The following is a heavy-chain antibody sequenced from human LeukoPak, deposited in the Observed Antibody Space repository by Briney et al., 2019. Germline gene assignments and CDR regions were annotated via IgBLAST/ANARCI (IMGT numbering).Heavy chain of an antibody. Sequence: ASVKVSCKASGYTFSGYYMHWVRQAPGQGLEWMGWINPKSGGTNYAQKFQGRVTMTRDTSISTAYMELSRLRFDDTAVYYCASGSSFDSSGRGFDYWGQGTLVTVSS. CDR2: INPKSGGT. V-gene: IGHV1-2*02. CDR1: GYTFSGYY. D-gene: IGHD3-22*01. J-gene: IGHJ4*02. CDR3: ASGSSFDSSGRGFDY.